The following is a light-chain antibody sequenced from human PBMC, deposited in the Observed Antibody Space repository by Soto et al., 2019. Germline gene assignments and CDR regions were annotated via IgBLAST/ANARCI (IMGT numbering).Light chain of an antibody. Sequence: QSALTQPRSVSGSPGQSVTISCIGTSADVGRFDYVSWYQQHPGQAPKLIISDLTQRPSGVPDRFSGSRSGNTASLSISGLRPEDEADYYCCAFGGVFGMFGGGTKLTVL. CDR1: SADVGRFDY. J-gene: IGLJ3*02. CDR2: DLT. CDR3: CAFGGVFGM. V-gene: IGLV2-11*01.